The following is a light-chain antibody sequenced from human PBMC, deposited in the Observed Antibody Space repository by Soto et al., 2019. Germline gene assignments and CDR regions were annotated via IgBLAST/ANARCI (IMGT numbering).Light chain of an antibody. V-gene: IGKV1-5*03. CDR2: KAS. J-gene: IGKJ1*01. CDR3: QHYNSYSEA. Sequence: DIQMTQSPSSLSASVGDRVTITCRASQSISSYLNWYQQKPGKAPKLLIYKASTLKSGVPSRFSGSGSGTEFALTISSLQPDDFATYHCQHYNSYSEAFGQGTKVDIK. CDR1: QSISSY.